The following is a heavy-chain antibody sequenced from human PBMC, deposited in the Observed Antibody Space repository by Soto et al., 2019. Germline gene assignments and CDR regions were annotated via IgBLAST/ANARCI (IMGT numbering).Heavy chain of an antibody. CDR1: GYTFTSYA. CDR2: INAGNGNT. J-gene: IGHJ6*02. Sequence: ASVKVSCKASGYTFTSYAMHWVRQAPGQRLEWMGWINAGNGNTKYSQKFQGRVTITRDTSASTAYMELSSLRSEDTAVYYCARDPYSSPNRYYYYGMDVWGQGTTVTVSS. CDR3: ARDPYSSPNRYYYYGMDV. D-gene: IGHD6-13*01. V-gene: IGHV1-3*01.